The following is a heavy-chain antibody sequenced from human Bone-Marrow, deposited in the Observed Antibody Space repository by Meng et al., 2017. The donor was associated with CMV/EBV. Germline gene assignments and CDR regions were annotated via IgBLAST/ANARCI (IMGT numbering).Heavy chain of an antibody. D-gene: IGHD6-19*01. Sequence: GESLKISCAASGFTFSSNDMHWVRQTTGKGLEWVSAIGTAGDTYYPGSVKGRFTISRENAKNSLYLQMNSLRAGDTAVYYCTTGLGGPQLDYWGQGTLVTVSS. CDR3: TTGLGGPQLDY. CDR1: GFTFSSND. J-gene: IGHJ4*02. V-gene: IGHV3-13*01. CDR2: IGTAGDT.